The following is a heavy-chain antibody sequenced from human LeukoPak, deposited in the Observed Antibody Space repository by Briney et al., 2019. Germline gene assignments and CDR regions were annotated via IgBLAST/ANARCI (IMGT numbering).Heavy chain of an antibody. CDR3: ARDSLMYYDILTTPTVSYYFDY. J-gene: IGHJ4*02. CDR2: IISSGGTI. D-gene: IGHD3-9*01. CDR1: GFTFSDYY. Sequence: PGGSLSPSCAAPGFTFSDYYISWVRPAPGKGLGWVSYIISSGGTIYYADSVKGRFTISRDNAKNSLYLQMNSLRAEDTAVYYCARDSLMYYDILTTPTVSYYFDYWGQGTLVTVSS. V-gene: IGHV3-11*04.